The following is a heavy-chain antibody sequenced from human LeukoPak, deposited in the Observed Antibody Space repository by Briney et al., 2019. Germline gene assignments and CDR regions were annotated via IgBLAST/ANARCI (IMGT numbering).Heavy chain of an antibody. V-gene: IGHV1-2*02. CDR2: INPNSGGT. J-gene: IGHJ4*02. CDR3: ARVGSRSSSPFDY. Sequence: GASVKVSCKASGYTFTGYYMHWVRQAPGQGLEWMGGINPNSGGTNYAQKFQGRVTMTRDTSISTAYMELSRLRSDDTAVYYCARVGSRSSSPFDYWGQGTLVTVSS. CDR1: GYTFTGYY. D-gene: IGHD6-13*01.